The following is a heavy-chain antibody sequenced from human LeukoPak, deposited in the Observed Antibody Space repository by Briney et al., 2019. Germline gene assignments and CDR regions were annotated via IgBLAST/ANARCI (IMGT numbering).Heavy chain of an antibody. CDR1: GFTFSSYG. V-gene: IGHV3-30*19. Sequence: GGSLRLSCAASGFTFSSYGMHWVRQAPGKGLEWVAVIWYDGSNKYYADSVKGRFTISRDNSKNTLYLQMNSLRAEDTAVYYCARGYYDFWSGYYSYFDYWGQGTLVTVSS. J-gene: IGHJ4*02. CDR2: IWYDGSNK. CDR3: ARGYYDFWSGYYSYFDY. D-gene: IGHD3-3*01.